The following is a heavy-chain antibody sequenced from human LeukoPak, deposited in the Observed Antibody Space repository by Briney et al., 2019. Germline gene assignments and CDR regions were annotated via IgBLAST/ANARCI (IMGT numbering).Heavy chain of an antibody. CDR1: GYTFTTYW. Sequence: GESLKISCKGSGYTFTTYWIGWVRQMPGKGLEWMGRIDPSDSYTNYSPSFQGHVTISADKSISTAYLQWSSLKALDTAMYYCARGGDVVVVAAINDWFDPWGQGTLVTVSS. CDR2: IDPSDSYT. D-gene: IGHD2-15*01. CDR3: ARGGDVVVVAAINDWFDP. J-gene: IGHJ5*02. V-gene: IGHV5-10-1*01.